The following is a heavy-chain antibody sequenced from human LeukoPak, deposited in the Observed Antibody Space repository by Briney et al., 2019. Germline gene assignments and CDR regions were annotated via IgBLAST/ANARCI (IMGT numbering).Heavy chain of an antibody. CDR2: IKQDGSEK. V-gene: IGHV3-7*01. CDR3: ARGQLELLSDYYYYMDV. CDR1: GFTFSSYW. Sequence: GGSLRLSCAASGFTFSSYWMSWVRQAPGKGLEWVANIKQDGSEKYYVDSVKGRFTISRDNAKNSLYLQMNSLGAEDTAVYYCARGQLELLSDYYYYMDVWGKGTTVTVSS. J-gene: IGHJ6*03. D-gene: IGHD1-1*01.